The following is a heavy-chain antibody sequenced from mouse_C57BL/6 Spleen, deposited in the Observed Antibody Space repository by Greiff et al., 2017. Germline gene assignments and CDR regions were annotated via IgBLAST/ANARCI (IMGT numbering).Heavy chain of an antibody. Sequence: DVQLQESGAELVKPGASVTLSCTASGFNIKDYYMHWVKQRTEQGLEWIGRIDPEDGETTYAPKFQGKATLTADTSSNTAYLQLSSLTSEDTAVYYCASAAQATRDYFDYWGQGTTLTVSS. CDR3: ASAAQATRDYFDY. J-gene: IGHJ2*01. CDR2: IDPEDGET. V-gene: IGHV14-2*01. CDR1: GFNIKDYY. D-gene: IGHD3-2*02.